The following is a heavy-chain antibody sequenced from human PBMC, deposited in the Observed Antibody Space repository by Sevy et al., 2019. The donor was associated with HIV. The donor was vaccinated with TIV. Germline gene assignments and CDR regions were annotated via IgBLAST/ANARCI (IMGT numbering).Heavy chain of an antibody. V-gene: IGHV1-8*01. CDR3: ARGLSYSYAKRGDWVNWYFDV. Sequence: ASVKVSCKASGYTFDSHDINWIRQAPGQGLEWMGWMNPNSGNTGYAQRFQGRVTMTRTSSISTAYMDLNDLRSEDTASYYCARGLSYSYAKRGDWVNWYFDVWGRGTLVTVSS. CDR1: GYTFDSHD. D-gene: IGHD2-21*01. CDR2: MNPNSGNT. J-gene: IGHJ2*01.